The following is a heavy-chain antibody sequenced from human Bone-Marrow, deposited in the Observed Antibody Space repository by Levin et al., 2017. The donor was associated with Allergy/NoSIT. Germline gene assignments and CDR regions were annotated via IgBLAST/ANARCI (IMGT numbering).Heavy chain of an antibody. J-gene: IGHJ4*02. Sequence: SGPTLVKPTETLTLTCSFSGFSLNTAEMRVSWIRQPPGKALEWLARIDWDDEKFYNTSLKTRLTISKDTSNNQVVLTMTNMDPVDTATYYCARDEYGSPYFDYWGQGTLVTVSS. V-gene: IGHV2-70*04. CDR2: IDWDDEK. D-gene: IGHD6-13*01. CDR1: GFSLNTAEMR. CDR3: ARDEYGSPYFDY.